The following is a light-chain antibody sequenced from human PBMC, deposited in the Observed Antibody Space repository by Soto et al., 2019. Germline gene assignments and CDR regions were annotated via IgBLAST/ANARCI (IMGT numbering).Light chain of an antibody. CDR1: QNIKSW. Sequence: DIQMTQSPPTLSASVGDRVTITCRASQNIKSWLAWYQQKPGKAPKLLIYKASSLESGVPSRFSGRGYGTEFTLTISSLQPDDFATYYCQQFNSWSTWTFGKGTKVE. J-gene: IGKJ1*01. CDR2: KAS. CDR3: QQFNSWSTWT. V-gene: IGKV1-5*03.